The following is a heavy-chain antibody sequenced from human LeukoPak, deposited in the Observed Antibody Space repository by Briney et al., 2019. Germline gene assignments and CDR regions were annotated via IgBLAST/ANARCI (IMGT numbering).Heavy chain of an antibody. CDR1: GGSISSSSYY. J-gene: IGHJ3*02. V-gene: IGHV4-39*06. D-gene: IGHD3-22*01. Sequence: SETLSLTCTVSGGSISSSSYYWGWIRQPPGKGLEWIGSIYYSGSTYYNPSLKSRVTISVDTSKNQFALKLSSVTAADTAVYYCARDPTTEAMIYAFDIWGQGTMVTVSS. CDR2: IYYSGST. CDR3: ARDPTTEAMIYAFDI.